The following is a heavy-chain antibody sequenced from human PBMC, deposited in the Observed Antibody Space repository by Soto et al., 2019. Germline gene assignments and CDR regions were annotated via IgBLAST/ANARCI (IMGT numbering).Heavy chain of an antibody. CDR2: ISYDGSNK. V-gene: IGHV3-30-3*01. D-gene: IGHD1-7*01. J-gene: IGHJ6*02. CDR1: GFTFSSYA. Sequence: QVQLVESGGGVVQPGRSLRLSCAASGFTFSSYAMHWVRQAPGKGLEWVAVISYDGSNKYYADSVKGRFTISRDNSKNTLYLQMNSLRAEDTAVYYCARRMGELRYSYYYYGMDVWGQGTTVTVSS. CDR3: ARRMGELRYSYYYYGMDV.